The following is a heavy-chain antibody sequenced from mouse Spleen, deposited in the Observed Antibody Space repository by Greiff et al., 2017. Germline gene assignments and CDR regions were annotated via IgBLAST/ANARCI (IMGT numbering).Heavy chain of an antibody. CDR2: IHPNSGST. CDR1: GYTFTSYW. J-gene: IGHJ3*01. Sequence: QVQLQQPGAELVKPGASVKLSCKASGYTFTSYWMHWVKQRPGQGLEWIGMIHPNSGSTNYNEKFKSKATLTVDKSSSTAYMQLSSLTSEDSAVYYCTRGAKLGWFAYWGQGTLVTVSA. D-gene: IGHD4-1*01. V-gene: IGHV1-64*01. CDR3: TRGAKLGWFAY.